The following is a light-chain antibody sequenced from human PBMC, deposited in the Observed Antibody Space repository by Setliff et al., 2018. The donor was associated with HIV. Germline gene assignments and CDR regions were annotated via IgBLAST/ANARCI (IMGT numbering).Light chain of an antibody. V-gene: IGLV2-23*02. J-gene: IGLJ1*01. CDR3: CPYAGSYLYV. CDR2: EVS. CDR1: TSDIGNFNL. Sequence: QSALTQPASVSGSPGQSITISCTGTTSDIGNFNLVSWYQQHPGKAPKLMICEVSKRPSGVSDRFSGSKSANTASLTISGLQAEDEADYYCCPYAGSYLYVFGTGTKGTVL.